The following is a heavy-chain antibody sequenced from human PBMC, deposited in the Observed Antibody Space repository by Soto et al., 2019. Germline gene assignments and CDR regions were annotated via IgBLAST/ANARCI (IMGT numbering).Heavy chain of an antibody. V-gene: IGHV1-2*04. J-gene: IGHJ5*02. CDR3: ARGLNVDTAMVSQSFDP. Sequence: ASVKVSCKASGYTFTGYYMHWVRQAPGQGLEWMGWINPNSGGTNYAQKFQGWVTVTRNTSISTAYMELSSLRSEDTAVYYCARGLNVDTAMVSQSFDPWGQGTLVTVSS. CDR2: INPNSGGT. CDR1: GYTFTGYY. D-gene: IGHD5-18*01.